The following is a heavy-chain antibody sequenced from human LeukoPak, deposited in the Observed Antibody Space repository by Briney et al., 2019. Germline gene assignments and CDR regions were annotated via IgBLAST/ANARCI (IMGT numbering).Heavy chain of an antibody. CDR1: DYSISSDDY. D-gene: IGHD6-13*01. J-gene: IGHJ5*02. CDR2: IFHSGSL. V-gene: IGHV4-38-2*02. CDR3: ARGRARDGWFDP. Sequence: SETLSLTCTVSDYSISSDDYWGWIRQPPGKGLEWIGSIFHSGSLYYNPSLKSRVTISVDTSKNQFSLKLSSVTAADTAVYYCARGRARDGWFDPWGQGTLVTVSS.